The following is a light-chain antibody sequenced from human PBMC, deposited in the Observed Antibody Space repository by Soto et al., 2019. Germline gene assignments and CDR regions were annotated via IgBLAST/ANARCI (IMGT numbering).Light chain of an antibody. CDR1: SSDVGGYNY. Sequence: QSALTQPASVSGSPGQSITISCTGTSSDVGGYNYVSWYQQHPGKAPKLMIYDLTNRPSGVSNRFSGSKSGNTASLTISGLQADDEADYYCSSDTSSNTYVFGTGTKLTVL. CDR2: DLT. J-gene: IGLJ1*01. CDR3: SSDTSSNTYV. V-gene: IGLV2-14*03.